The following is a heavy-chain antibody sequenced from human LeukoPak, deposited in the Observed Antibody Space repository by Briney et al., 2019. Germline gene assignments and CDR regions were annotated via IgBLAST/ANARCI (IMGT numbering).Heavy chain of an antibody. CDR3: ARGYSGYEAPDY. J-gene: IGHJ4*02. CDR1: GITFSSYW. CDR2: INSDGSGT. D-gene: IGHD5-12*01. Sequence: PGGSLRLSCTASGITFSSYWMHWVRQTPGRGLVWVSRINSDGSGTSYVDSAKGRFTISRDNAKNTLYLQMNSLRDEDTAVYYCARGYSGYEAPDYWGQGTLVTVSS. V-gene: IGHV3-74*01.